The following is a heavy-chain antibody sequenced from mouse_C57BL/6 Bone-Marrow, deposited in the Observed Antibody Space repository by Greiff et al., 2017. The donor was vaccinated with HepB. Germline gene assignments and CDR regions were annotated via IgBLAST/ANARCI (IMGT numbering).Heavy chain of an antibody. Sequence: EVKVEESGPGLVKPSQSLSLTCSVTGYSITSGYYWNWIRQFPGNKLEWMGYISYDGSNNYNPSLKNRISITRDTSKNQFFLKLNSVTTEDTATYYCARDDGGTAWFAYWGQGTLVTVSA. CDR1: GYSITSGYY. CDR2: ISYDGSN. D-gene: IGHD1-1*02. J-gene: IGHJ3*01. V-gene: IGHV3-6*01. CDR3: ARDDGGTAWFAY.